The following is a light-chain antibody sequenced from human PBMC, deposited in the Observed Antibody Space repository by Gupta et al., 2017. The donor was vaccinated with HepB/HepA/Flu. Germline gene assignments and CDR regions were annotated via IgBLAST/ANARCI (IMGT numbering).Light chain of an antibody. J-gene: IGKJ3*01. V-gene: IGKV1-39*01. Sequence: IQMTQSPSALSASVGDRVTITCSASTNIDVFLNWYQQRAGKAPKLLIYAASNLHSGIPSRFSGSGSGTDFSLTISSLQREDFATYYCQQYYSTPFTFGPGTKVDIK. CDR2: AAS. CDR1: TNIDVF. CDR3: QQYYSTPFT.